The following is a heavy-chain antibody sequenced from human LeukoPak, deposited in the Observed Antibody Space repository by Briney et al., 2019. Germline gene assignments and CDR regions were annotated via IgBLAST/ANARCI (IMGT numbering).Heavy chain of an antibody. J-gene: IGHJ2*01. CDR3: ARRGAYSGNDLAWYFDL. CDR1: GGFISSYY. CDR2: IYHSGST. Sequence: PSETLSLTCTVSGGFISSYYWSWIRQPPGKGLEWIGYIYHSGSTSYNPSLKSRVTMSADTSKNQFSLRLSSVTAADTAVYYCARRGAYSGNDLAWYFDLWGRGTVVTVSS. D-gene: IGHD5-12*01. V-gene: IGHV4-59*08.